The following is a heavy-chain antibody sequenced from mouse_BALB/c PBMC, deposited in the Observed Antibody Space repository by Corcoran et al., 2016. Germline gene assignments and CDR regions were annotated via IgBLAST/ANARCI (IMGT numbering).Heavy chain of an antibody. D-gene: IGHD1-2*01. CDR1: GYTFTNYG. J-gene: IGHJ2*01. V-gene: IGHV9-3-1*01. CDR3: ARVFITTSYLDY. Sequence: QIQLVQSGPELKKPGETVKISCKASGYTFTNYGMDWVKQAPGKGLKWMGWINTYTGGPTYADDFKGRFAFSLETSASTAYLQINNLKNEDTATYFCARVFITTSYLDYWGQGTTLTVSP. CDR2: INTYTGGP.